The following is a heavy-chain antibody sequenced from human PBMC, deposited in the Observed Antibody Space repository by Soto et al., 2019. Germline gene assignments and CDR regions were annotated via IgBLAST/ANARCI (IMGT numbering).Heavy chain of an antibody. J-gene: IGHJ4*02. D-gene: IGHD3-16*01. V-gene: IGHV1-3*01. Sequence: ASVKVSCTASGYTFTSYAMHWVRQAPGQSLEWMGWINSDNGNTKYLQKFQGRVTITRDTSASTAYMELSSLRSEDTAVYYCARDWVKFDYWGQGTPVTVSS. CDR2: INSDNGNT. CDR3: ARDWVKFDY. CDR1: GYTFTSYA.